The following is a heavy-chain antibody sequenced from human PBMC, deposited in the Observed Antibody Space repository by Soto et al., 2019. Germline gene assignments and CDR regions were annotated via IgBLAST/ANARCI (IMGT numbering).Heavy chain of an antibody. D-gene: IGHD4-17*01. J-gene: IGHJ5*02. CDR1: GGSISSGDYY. V-gene: IGHV4-30-4*01. CDR2: IYYSGST. Sequence: QVQLQESGPGLVKPSQTLSLTCTVSGGSISSGDYYWSWIRQPPGKGLEWIGYIYYSGSTYYNPSLKSRVTISVDTSKNQFSLKLSSVTAADTAVYYCARVGSSTVVTPPPCNWFDPWGQGTLVTVSS. CDR3: ARVGSSTVVTPPPCNWFDP.